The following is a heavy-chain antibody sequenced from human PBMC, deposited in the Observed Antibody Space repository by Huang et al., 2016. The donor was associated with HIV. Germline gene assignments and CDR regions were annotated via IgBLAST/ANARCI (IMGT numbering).Heavy chain of an antibody. CDR2: ITPTLGTA. D-gene: IGHD3-22*01. Sequence: QVQLVQSGAEVKKPGSSVKVSCKASGGSFRNFAIGWVRRAPGQGIEWMGGITPTLGTANYAQKFQGRVTIIADEATSTAYMELSSLRSEDTAVYYCATVEYYDTSGPQRGYFDNWGQGTLVTVSS. J-gene: IGHJ4*02. CDR3: ATVEYYDTSGPQRGYFDN. V-gene: IGHV1-69*01. CDR1: GGSFRNFA.